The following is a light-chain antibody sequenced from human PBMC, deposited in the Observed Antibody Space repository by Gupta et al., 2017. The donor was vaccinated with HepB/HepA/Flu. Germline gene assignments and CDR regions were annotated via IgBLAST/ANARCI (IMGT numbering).Light chain of an antibody. Sequence: EIVLTQSPATLSLSPGERATLSCRARQSVSSYLAWYQKKPGQAPRLLIYDASNRATGIPARLSGSGDGTDFNITISSREPEDFAVYYCQQRTNWHPVFTFGPGTKVDIK. J-gene: IGKJ3*01. CDR3: QQRTNWHPVFT. CDR1: QSVSSY. V-gene: IGKV3-11*01. CDR2: DAS.